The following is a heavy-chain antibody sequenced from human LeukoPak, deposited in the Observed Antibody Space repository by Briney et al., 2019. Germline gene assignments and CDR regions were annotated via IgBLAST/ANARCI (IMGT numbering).Heavy chain of an antibody. D-gene: IGHD3-22*01. V-gene: IGHV1-24*01. CDR3: ATDVQLNYYDSSGLWYYFDY. J-gene: IGHJ4*02. CDR1: GGAFSSYA. Sequence: ASVKVSCKASGGAFSSYAISWVRQAPGQGLEWMGGFDPEDGETIYAQKFQGRVTMTEDTSTDTAYMELSSLRSEGTAVYYCATDVQLNYYDSSGLWYYFDYWGQGTLVTVSS. CDR2: FDPEDGET.